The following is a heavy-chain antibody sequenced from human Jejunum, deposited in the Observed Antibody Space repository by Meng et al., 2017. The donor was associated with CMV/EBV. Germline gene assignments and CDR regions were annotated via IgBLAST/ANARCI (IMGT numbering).Heavy chain of an antibody. V-gene: IGHV4-61*01. CDR2: ISYSGNT. CDR1: RPSVSSGPDY. CDR3: ASSGTYYTPFDS. J-gene: IGHJ4*02. D-gene: IGHD1-26*01. Sequence: VSRPSVSSGPDYWHWIRQPPGRGLEWFGYISYSGNTDYNPSLKSRLTMSVDTSKNQFSLKMNSVTAADTAVYYCASSGTYYTPFDSWGQGRLVTVSS.